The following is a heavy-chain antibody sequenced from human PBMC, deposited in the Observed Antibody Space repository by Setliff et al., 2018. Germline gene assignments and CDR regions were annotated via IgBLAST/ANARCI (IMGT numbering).Heavy chain of an antibody. CDR1: GFTFSTYR. D-gene: IGHD2-15*01. CDR2: IWDDGGNK. Sequence: HPGGSLRLSCAASGFTFSTYRMHWARQAPGKGLEWVAVIWDDGGNKYHADSVKGRFTISRDNSKNTLYLQMNSLRPEDTAVYYCARTCSGSGCYAGLESWGQGTPVTVSS. CDR3: ARTCSGSGCYAGLES. V-gene: IGHV3-33*08. J-gene: IGHJ4*02.